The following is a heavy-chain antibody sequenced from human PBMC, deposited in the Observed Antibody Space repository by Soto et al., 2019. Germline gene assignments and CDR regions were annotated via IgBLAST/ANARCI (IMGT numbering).Heavy chain of an antibody. CDR1: GGSISSNY. V-gene: IGHV4-59*08. CDR2: IYYSGST. D-gene: IGHD3-22*01. Sequence: PSETLSLTCTVSGGSISSNYWSWIRQPPGKGLEWIGYIYYSGSTNYNPSLKSRVTISVDTSKNQFSLKLSSVTAADTAVYYCAVQVGYDSSGYYTPSFDYWGQGTLVTVSS. CDR3: AVQVGYDSSGYYTPSFDY. J-gene: IGHJ4*02.